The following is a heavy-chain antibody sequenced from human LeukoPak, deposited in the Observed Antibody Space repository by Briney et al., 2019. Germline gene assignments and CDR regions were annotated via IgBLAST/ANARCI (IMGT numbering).Heavy chain of an antibody. V-gene: IGHV3-23*01. Sequence: PEGSLRLSCAASGFTFSSYAMFWVRQAPGEGLEWVSSISAGGSSTSYADSVKGRFTISRDNSKNTLYLQMNSLRAEDTAVYYCAKPSAISGSYYFDYWGQGTLVTVSS. CDR1: GFTFSSYA. CDR2: ISAGGSST. J-gene: IGHJ4*02. D-gene: IGHD1-26*01. CDR3: AKPSAISGSYYFDY.